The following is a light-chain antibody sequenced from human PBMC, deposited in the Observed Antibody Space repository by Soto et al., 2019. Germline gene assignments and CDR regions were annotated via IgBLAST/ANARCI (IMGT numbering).Light chain of an antibody. CDR1: QSVSNSY. J-gene: IGKJ1*01. CDR3: QQYGSSGT. Sequence: EIQLTQSPGTLSLSPGERATLSCRASQSVSNSYLAWYQQKPGQAPRLLIYGASSRATGIPDRFSGSGSGTDFTLTISRLEPEDFAVYYCQQYGSSGTFGQGTKVDIK. V-gene: IGKV3-20*01. CDR2: GAS.